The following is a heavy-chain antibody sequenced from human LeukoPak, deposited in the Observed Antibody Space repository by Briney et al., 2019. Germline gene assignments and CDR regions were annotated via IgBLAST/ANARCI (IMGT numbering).Heavy chain of an antibody. CDR1: GFAFSTYA. CDR2: ISGSGGST. V-gene: IGHV3-23*01. CDR3: ARAQWTAFDYYYYMDV. D-gene: IGHD3/OR15-3a*01. Sequence: PGGSLRLSCAASGFAFSTYAMSWVRQAPGKGLEWVSAISGSGGSTYYADSVKGRFTISRDNAKDSLYLQMNGLRAEDTAIYYCARAQWTAFDYYYYMDVWGKGTTVTVSS. J-gene: IGHJ6*03.